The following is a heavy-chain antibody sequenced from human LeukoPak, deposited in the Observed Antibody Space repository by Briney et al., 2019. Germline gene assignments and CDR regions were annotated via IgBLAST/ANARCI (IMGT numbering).Heavy chain of an antibody. Sequence: SETLSLTCTVSGGSISSSSYYWGWIRQPPGKGLEWIGSIYYSGSTYYNPSLKSRVTISVDTSKNQFSLKLSSVTAADTAVYYCARGVDSHYYGSGSSADYFDYWGQGTLVTVSS. V-gene: IGHV4-39*07. J-gene: IGHJ4*02. D-gene: IGHD3-10*01. CDR1: GGSISSSSYY. CDR2: IYYSGST. CDR3: ARGVDSHYYGSGSSADYFDY.